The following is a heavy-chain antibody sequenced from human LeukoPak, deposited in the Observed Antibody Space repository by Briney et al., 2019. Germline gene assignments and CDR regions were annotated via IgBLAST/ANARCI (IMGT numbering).Heavy chain of an antibody. CDR2: IKQDGSEK. V-gene: IGHV3-7*01. CDR1: GFTFSSYA. Sequence: PGGSLRLSCAASGFTFSSYAMHWVRQAPGKRLEWVANIKQDGSEKYYVDSVKGRFTISRDNAKNSLYLQMNSLRVEDTAVYYCVRLTSDYYDSSGYYNNWFDPWGQGTLVTVSS. J-gene: IGHJ5*02. CDR3: VRLTSDYYDSSGYYNNWFDP. D-gene: IGHD3-22*01.